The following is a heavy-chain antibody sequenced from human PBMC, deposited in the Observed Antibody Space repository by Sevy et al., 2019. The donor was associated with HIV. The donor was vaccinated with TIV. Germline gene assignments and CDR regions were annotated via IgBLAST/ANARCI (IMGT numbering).Heavy chain of an antibody. Sequence: ASVKVSCKASGGTFSSYGISWVRQAPGQGLEWMGGIISILGTVNYAQKFLGRVTITADESTKTAYMELSSLRSEDTAVYYCARGGGNGWYYFDYWGQETLVTVSS. J-gene: IGHJ4*02. CDR1: GGTFSSYG. D-gene: IGHD6-19*01. CDR2: IISILGTV. V-gene: IGHV1-69*13. CDR3: ARGGGNGWYYFDY.